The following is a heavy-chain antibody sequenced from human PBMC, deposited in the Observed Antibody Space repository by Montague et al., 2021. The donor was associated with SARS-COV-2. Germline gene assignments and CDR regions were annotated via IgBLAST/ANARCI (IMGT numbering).Heavy chain of an antibody. CDR2: IYESGST. V-gene: IGHV4-30-2*06. J-gene: IGHJ3*01. D-gene: IGHD2/OR15-2a*01. CDR3: ERKIIANAFDV. Sequence: LSLTCTVSGVSISSGDYAWNWIRQSPGKGLEWIGFIYESGSTLYNPSLKSRSTISVDRSKNQFSLRLNSVTAADTAVYYCERKIIANAFDVSGHGTTVTVSS. CDR1: GVSISSGDYA.